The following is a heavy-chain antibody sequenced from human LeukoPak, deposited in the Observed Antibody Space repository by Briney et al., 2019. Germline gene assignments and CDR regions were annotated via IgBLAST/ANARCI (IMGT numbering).Heavy chain of an antibody. CDR3: ARYRSKYSSGWTPRWVYYFDY. CDR2: IYHSGST. D-gene: IGHD6-19*01. CDR1: GGSISSGGYY. Sequence: PSETLSLTCTVSGGSISSGGYYWSWIRQPPGKGLEWIGYIYHSGSTYYNPSLKSRVTISVDRSKNQFSLKLSSVTAADTAVYYCARYRSKYSSGWTPRWVYYFDYWGQGTLVTVSS. J-gene: IGHJ4*02. V-gene: IGHV4-30-2*01.